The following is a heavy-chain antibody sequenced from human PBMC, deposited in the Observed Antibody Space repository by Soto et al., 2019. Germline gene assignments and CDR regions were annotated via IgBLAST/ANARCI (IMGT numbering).Heavy chain of an antibody. CDR3: GRGPSPRAPAGGTPYYSAMDV. J-gene: IGHJ6*02. CDR2: MNPINGAA. Sequence: QVQLVQSGAEVKQSGASVKVSCKASGYDFTAYDINWVRQASGQGLEWMGWMNPINGAAGSARRFQGRVSMTWNTATGTAYVELTNLRSDDTAVYFCGRGPSPRAPAGGTPYYSAMDVWGQGTTVTVSS. CDR1: GYDFTAYD. D-gene: IGHD6-13*01. V-gene: IGHV1-8*02.